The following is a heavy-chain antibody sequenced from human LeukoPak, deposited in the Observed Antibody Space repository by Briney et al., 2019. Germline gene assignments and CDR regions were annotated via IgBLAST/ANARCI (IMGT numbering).Heavy chain of an antibody. CDR1: GDSISSSSYY. CDR2: IYFSGST. J-gene: IGHJ4*02. Sequence: PSETLSLTCTVSGDSISSSSYYWGWIRQPPGKGLEWIASIYFSGSTYYNPSLKSRVTISVDTSKNHFSLKLNSVTAADTAVYYCASEFDWLRGALWYWGQGTLVTVSS. V-gene: IGHV4-39*02. CDR3: ASEFDWLRGALWY. D-gene: IGHD3-9*01.